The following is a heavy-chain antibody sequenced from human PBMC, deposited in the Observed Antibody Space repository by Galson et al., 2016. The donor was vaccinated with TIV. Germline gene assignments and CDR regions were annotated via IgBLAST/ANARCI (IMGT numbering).Heavy chain of an antibody. Sequence: SVKVSCKASGGTFSTYTIYWVRQAPGQGLQWLGRIIPVLGMTNYAQRLQGRVTITADRSTSTAYMELSSLRSDDTAVYYCARGDTGRHYEAYFDSWDQGTVVTVSS. CDR3: ARGDTGRHYEAYFDS. J-gene: IGHJ4*02. CDR1: GGTFSTYT. CDR2: IIPVLGMT. V-gene: IGHV1-69*02. D-gene: IGHD3-3*01.